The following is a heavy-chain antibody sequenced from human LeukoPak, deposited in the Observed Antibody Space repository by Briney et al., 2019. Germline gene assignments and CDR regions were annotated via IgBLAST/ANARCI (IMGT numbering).Heavy chain of an antibody. CDR1: GYTFTSYG. CDR3: AAVGWKTGDFYDY. J-gene: IGHJ4*02. CDR2: ISAYNGNT. V-gene: IGHV1-18*01. Sequence: RASVRVSCKASGYTFTSYGISWVRQAPGQGLEWMGWISAYNGNTNYAQKFQERVTITRDKSTSTAYMELSSLRSEDTAVYYCAAVGWKTGDFYDYWGQGTLVTVSS. D-gene: IGHD1-1*01.